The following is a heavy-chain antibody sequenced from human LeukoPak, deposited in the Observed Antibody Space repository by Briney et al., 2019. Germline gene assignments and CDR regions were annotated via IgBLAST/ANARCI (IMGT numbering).Heavy chain of an antibody. J-gene: IGHJ4*02. Sequence: GASVKVSCKASGYTFIRYAINWLRQVPGQGLEWMGWINMYTANPAYAQGFTERFVFSLDTSVSTAYLEISNLKAEDTAVYYCSRPDNDDHFHYSSQGNLVPVPS. CDR2: INMYTANP. CDR1: GYTFIRYA. CDR3: SRPDNDDHFHY. V-gene: IGHV7-4-1*02. D-gene: IGHD3-16*01.